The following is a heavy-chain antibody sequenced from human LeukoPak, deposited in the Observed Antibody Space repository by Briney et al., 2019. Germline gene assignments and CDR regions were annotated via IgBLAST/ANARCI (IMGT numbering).Heavy chain of an antibody. CDR1: GFTLSDYW. J-gene: IGHJ5*02. D-gene: IGHD3-10*01. Sequence: GGSLRLSCAASGFTLSDYWMHWVRQAPGRGLVWVSRIYSDGGSPTYADSVKGRFTISRDNAKNTLYLQMNSLSVEDTAVYYCARGRGSYGWFDPWGQGTLVTVSS. CDR2: IYSDGGSP. CDR3: ARGRGSYGWFDP. V-gene: IGHV3-74*01.